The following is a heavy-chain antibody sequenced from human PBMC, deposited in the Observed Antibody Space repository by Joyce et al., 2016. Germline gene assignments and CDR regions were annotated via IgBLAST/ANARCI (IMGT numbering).Heavy chain of an antibody. V-gene: IGHV3-53*04. Sequence: DGQLVESGGGLVHPGGSLRLSCAASGFSVITNYINWVRQAPGKGLEWVSGTQTDGSTYYSDSMKGRFTVSRHQSRNTVYLQLNDLRSDDTAVYYCARRPLLFHAFDVWGQGTMVIVSS. CDR1: GFSVITNY. D-gene: IGHD2-15*01. CDR3: ARRPLLFHAFDV. J-gene: IGHJ3*01. CDR2: TQTDGST.